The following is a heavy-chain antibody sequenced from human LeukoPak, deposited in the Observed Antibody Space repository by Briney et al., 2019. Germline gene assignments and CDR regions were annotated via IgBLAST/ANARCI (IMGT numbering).Heavy chain of an antibody. CDR2: IIPIFGTA. Sequence: ASVKVSCKASGGTFSSYAISWVRQAPGQGLEWMGGIIPIFGTANYAQKFQGRVTMTRDMSTSTVYMELSSLRSEDTAVYYCARGGLVTTIRRWFDPWGQGTLVTVSS. V-gene: IGHV1-69*05. D-gene: IGHD3-22*01. J-gene: IGHJ5*02. CDR1: GGTFSSYA. CDR3: ARGGLVTTIRRWFDP.